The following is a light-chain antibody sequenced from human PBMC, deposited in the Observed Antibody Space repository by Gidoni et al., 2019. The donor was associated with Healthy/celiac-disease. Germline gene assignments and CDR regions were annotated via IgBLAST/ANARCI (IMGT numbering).Light chain of an antibody. J-gene: IGKJ3*01. V-gene: IGKV1-33*01. CDR1: QDISNY. CDR3: QQYDYLPRT. Sequence: DIQMTQSPSSLSASVGDRVTITCQASQDISNYLNWYQQKPVPSRFSGSGSGTDFTFTISSLQPEDIATYYCQQYDYLPRTFGPGTKVDIK.